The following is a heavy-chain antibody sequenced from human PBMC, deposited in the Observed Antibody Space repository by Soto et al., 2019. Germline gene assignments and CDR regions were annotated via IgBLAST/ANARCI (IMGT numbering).Heavy chain of an antibody. V-gene: IGHV1-69*01. CDR3: ARAYCSSTSCYHYYYYGMDV. J-gene: IGHJ6*02. CDR2: IIPIFGTA. Sequence: QVQLVQSGAEVKKPGSSVKVSCKASGGTFSSYAISWVRQAPGQGLEWMGGIIPIFGTANYAQKFQGRVTITADESTITAYMELSSLRSEDTAVYYCARAYCSSTSCYHYYYYGMDVWGQGTTVTVSS. CDR1: GGTFSSYA. D-gene: IGHD2-2*01.